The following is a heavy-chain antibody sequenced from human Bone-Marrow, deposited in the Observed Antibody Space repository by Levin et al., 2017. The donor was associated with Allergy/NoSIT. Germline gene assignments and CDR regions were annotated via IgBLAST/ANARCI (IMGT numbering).Heavy chain of an antibody. J-gene: IGHJ4*02. V-gene: IGHV1-8*01. D-gene: IGHD3-3*01. CDR1: GYPFTTYD. CDR2: MNPNTGNT. CDR3: GRALNFWSGYPIGY. Sequence: ASVKVSCKASGYPFTTYDINWVRLATGQGLEWMGWMNPNTGNTGYAQRFQGRVTMTRDTSIRTAYMELSSLRSEDTAVYYCGRALNFWSGYPIGYWGQGTLVTVSS.